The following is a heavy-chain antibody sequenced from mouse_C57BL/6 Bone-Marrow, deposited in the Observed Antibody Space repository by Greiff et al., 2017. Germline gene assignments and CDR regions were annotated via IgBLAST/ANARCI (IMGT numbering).Heavy chain of an antibody. CDR2: INPNNGGT. CDR3: ARGYGSSYVWFAY. Sequence: EVKLVESGPELVKPGASVKMSCKASGYTFTDYNMHWVKQSHGKSLEWIGYINPNNGGTSYNQKFKGKATLTVNKSSSTAYMELRSLTSEDSAVXYCARGYGSSYVWFAYWGQGTLVTVSA. CDR1: GYTFTDYN. J-gene: IGHJ3*01. D-gene: IGHD1-1*01. V-gene: IGHV1-22*01.